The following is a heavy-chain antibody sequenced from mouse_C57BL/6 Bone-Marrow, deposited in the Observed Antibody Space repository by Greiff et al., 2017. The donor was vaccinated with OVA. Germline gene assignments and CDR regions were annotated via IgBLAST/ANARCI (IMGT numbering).Heavy chain of an antibody. CDR3: AQTSLYDYERYFDV. Sequence: QVQLKESGPGLVQPSQSLSITCTVSGFSLTSYGVHWVRQSPGKGLEWLGVIWSGGSTDYNAAFISRLSISKDNSKSQVFFKMNSLQADDTAIYYCAQTSLYDYERYFDVWGTGTTVTVSS. CDR2: IWSGGST. D-gene: IGHD2-4*01. J-gene: IGHJ1*03. CDR1: GFSLTSYG. V-gene: IGHV2-2*01.